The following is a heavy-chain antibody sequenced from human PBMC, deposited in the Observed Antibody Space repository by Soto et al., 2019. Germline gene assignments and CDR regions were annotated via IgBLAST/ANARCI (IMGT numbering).Heavy chain of an antibody. V-gene: IGHV5-10-1*01. CDR2: IDPSDSYT. CDR1: GYSFTSYW. D-gene: IGHD3-22*01. Sequence: GESLKISCKGSGYSFTSYWISWVRQMPGKGLEWMGRIDPSDSYTNYSPSFQGHVTISADKSISTAYLQWSSLKASDTAMYYCARHPYYYDSSGYAFEIWGQGTMVTVSS. J-gene: IGHJ3*02. CDR3: ARHPYYYDSSGYAFEI.